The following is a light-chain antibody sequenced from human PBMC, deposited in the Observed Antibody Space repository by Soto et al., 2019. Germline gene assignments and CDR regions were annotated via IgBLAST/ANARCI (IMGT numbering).Light chain of an antibody. CDR1: QTVTSGY. Sequence: EIVLTQSPDTLSLSPGERATLSCRASQTVTSGYLAWYQQKPGQAPRLLMYGVSTGETGIPDRFSGSGSGTECTLTISRLEPEDFAVDVCQVYGSSSKTFGQGTKVDIK. V-gene: IGKV3-20*01. CDR3: QVYGSSSKT. CDR2: GVS. J-gene: IGKJ1*01.